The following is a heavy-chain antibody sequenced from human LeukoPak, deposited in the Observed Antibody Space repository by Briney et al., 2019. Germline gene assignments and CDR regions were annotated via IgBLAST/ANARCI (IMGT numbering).Heavy chain of an antibody. CDR3: AGYGYDILTGYWIFDY. V-gene: IGHV4-59*01. CDR2: VFYSGST. D-gene: IGHD3-9*01. J-gene: IGHJ4*02. CDR1: GGSISSYY. Sequence: SETLSLTCTVSGGSISSYYWSWVRQPPGKGLEWIGYVFYSGSTNYNPSLKSRVNISVDKYKNKFYLGVRAVTGGERAVEYCAGYGYDILTGYWIFDYWGQGTLVTVSS.